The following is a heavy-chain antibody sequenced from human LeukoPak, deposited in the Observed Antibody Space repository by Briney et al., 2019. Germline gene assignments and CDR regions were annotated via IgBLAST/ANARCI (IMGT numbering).Heavy chain of an antibody. J-gene: IGHJ2*01. D-gene: IGHD2-21*02. V-gene: IGHV3-23*01. CDR2: ISGSGGDT. CDR3: ARGLGVVTAQSEQPKPRYFDL. Sequence: GGSLILSCAASGFTFRDYGMNWVRQAPGKGLEWVSTISGSGGDTYYADSVKGRFTISRDNSKNTLYLQMSGLRADDTAVYYCARGLGVVTAQSEQPKPRYFDLWGRGTQVTVSS. CDR1: GFTFRDYG.